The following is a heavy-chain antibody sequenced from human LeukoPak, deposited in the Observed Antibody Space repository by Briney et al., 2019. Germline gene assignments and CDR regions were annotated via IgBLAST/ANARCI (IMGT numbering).Heavy chain of an antibody. D-gene: IGHD6-19*01. CDR2: IRNKVHGGTT. V-gene: IGHV3-49*04. CDR3: TTGLTSGFN. J-gene: IGHJ4*02. CDR1: GFPFGDSA. Sequence: PGGSLRLSCTASGFPFGDSAVHWVRQAPGKGLEWVGFIRNKVHGGTTEYAASVKGRFTISRDDSKSISYLQMNSLESDDTAVYYCTTGLTSGFNWGQGTLVTVSS.